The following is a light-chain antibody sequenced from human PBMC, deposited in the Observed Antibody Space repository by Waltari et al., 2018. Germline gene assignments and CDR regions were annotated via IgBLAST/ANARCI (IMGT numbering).Light chain of an antibody. Sequence: EIELTQSPGTLSLSPGERATLSCRASQSVSRTLAWYQQKPGQAPRLLIYDTSSRAAGIPDRFSGSGFGTDFSLTISRLEPEDFAVYYCQKYGTLPATFGQGTKVEIK. CDR1: QSVSRT. CDR3: QKYGTLPAT. V-gene: IGKV3-20*01. J-gene: IGKJ1*01. CDR2: DTS.